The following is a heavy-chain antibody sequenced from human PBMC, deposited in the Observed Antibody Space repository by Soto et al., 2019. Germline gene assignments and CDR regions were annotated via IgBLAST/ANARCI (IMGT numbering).Heavy chain of an antibody. J-gene: IGHJ4*02. CDR2: IKQDGSER. Sequence: GGSLRLSCAASRFTFGSYWMSWVRQAPGKGLEWLANIKQDGSERYSVDSVKGRFTISRDNARNSLYLQMNSLRAEDTAVYYCARGHDSNWDHCFDYWGQGALVTVSS. CDR1: RFTFGSYW. V-gene: IGHV3-7*03. D-gene: IGHD6-13*01. CDR3: ARGHDSNWDHCFDY.